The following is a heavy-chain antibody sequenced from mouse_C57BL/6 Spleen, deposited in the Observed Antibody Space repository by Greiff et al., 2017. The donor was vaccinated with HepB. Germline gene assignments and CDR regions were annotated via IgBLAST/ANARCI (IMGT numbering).Heavy chain of an antibody. CDR3: ARDGDYGSVFDY. CDR2: IYPGDGDT. J-gene: IGHJ2*01. D-gene: IGHD1-1*01. V-gene: IGHV1-82*01. Sequence: QVQLQQSGPELVKPGASVKISCKASGYAFSSSWMNWVKQRPGKGLEWIGRIYPGDGDTNYNGKFKGKATLTADKSSSTAYMQLSSLTSEDSAVYFCARDGDYGSVFDYWGQGTTLTVSS. CDR1: GYAFSSSW.